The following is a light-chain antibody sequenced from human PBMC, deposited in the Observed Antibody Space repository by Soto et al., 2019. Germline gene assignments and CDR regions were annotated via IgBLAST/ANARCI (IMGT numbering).Light chain of an antibody. V-gene: IGLV1-44*01. CDR1: SSNIGSNT. CDR2: SND. J-gene: IGLJ2*01. CDR3: AAWDGSLNGWV. Sequence: QSVLTQAPSASGTPGQRVTISCSGSSSNIGSNTVSWYQQVPGTAPKLLIYSNDQRPSGVPDRFSGSKSGTSASLAIGGLLSEDEADYYCAAWDGSLNGWVIGGGTKLTVL.